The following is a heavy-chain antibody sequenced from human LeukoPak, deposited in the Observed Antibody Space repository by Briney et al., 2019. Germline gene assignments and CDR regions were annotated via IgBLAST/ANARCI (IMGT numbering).Heavy chain of an antibody. J-gene: IGHJ4*02. CDR2: SRNKVNSYTT. CDR1: GFSFNDHY. V-gene: IGHV3-72*01. D-gene: IGHD2-8*01. Sequence: GGSLRLSCAASGFSFNDHYMAWVRQAPGRGLEWVARSRNKVNSYTTEYAASVKGRFTVSRDDSKNSLFLQMNSLKTEDAAIYHCARGNTCPNGRCSFDWGQGPLVTVS. CDR3: ARGNTCPNGRCSFD.